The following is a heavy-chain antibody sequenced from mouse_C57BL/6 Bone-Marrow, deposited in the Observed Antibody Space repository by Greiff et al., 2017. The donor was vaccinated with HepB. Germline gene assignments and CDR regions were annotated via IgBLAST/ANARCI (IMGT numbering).Heavy chain of an antibody. D-gene: IGHD1-1*01. Sequence: EVNVVESGGGLVQPGGSLKLSCAASGFTFSDYYMYWVRQTPEKRLEWVAYISNGGGSTYYPDTVKGRFTISRDNAKNTLYLQMSRLKSEDTAMYYCARRYGSSLDYWGQGTSVTVSS. CDR2: ISNGGGST. CDR3: ARRYGSSLDY. CDR1: GFTFSDYY. J-gene: IGHJ4*01. V-gene: IGHV5-12*01.